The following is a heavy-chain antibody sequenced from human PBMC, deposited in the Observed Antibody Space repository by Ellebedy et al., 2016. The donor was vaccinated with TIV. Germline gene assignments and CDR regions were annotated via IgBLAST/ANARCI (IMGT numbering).Heavy chain of an antibody. D-gene: IGHD3-10*01. J-gene: IGHJ4*02. CDR3: AKVGFGDFDY. Sequence: GGSLRLSXAASGLYFNSYSMNWVRQAPGKGLEWVATVSFDGTKTHYADSVKGRFTISRDNSRNSLYLQLNSLRGDDTAVYYCAKVGFGDFDYWGQGTLVTVSS. CDR2: VSFDGTKT. V-gene: IGHV3-30-3*01. CDR1: GLYFNSYS.